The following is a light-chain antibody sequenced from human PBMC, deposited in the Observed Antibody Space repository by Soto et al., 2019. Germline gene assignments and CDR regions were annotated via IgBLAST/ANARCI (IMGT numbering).Light chain of an antibody. CDR1: QSVTNSY. Sequence: EIVLTQSPGTLSLSPGERATLSCRASQSVTNSYLAWYQQKPGQAPRLLIYAASSRATGIPDRFAGSVSGKDFTLTISRLEPEDFAVYYCQQYVAPPPYTFGQGTRLEIK. CDR2: AAS. CDR3: QQYVAPPPYT. J-gene: IGKJ2*01. V-gene: IGKV3-20*01.